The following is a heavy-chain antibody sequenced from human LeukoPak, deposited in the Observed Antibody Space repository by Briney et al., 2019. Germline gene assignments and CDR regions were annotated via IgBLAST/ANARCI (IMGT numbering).Heavy chain of an antibody. V-gene: IGHV4-4*07. Sequence: PSETQSLTCTVSGGSISSYYWSWSRQPAGKGLEWIGRIYTSGSTNYNPSLKSRVTMSVDTSKNQFSLKLSSVTAADTAVYYCARLHNGVSYDTSPFDYWGQGTLVTVSS. CDR2: IYTSGST. CDR1: GGSISSYY. CDR3: ARLHNGVSYDTSPFDY. D-gene: IGHD3-22*01. J-gene: IGHJ4*02.